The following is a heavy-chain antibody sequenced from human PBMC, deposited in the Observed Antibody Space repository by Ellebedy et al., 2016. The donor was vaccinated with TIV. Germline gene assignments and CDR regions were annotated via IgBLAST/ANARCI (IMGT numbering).Heavy chain of an antibody. J-gene: IGHJ4*02. CDR2: IIGSGGST. V-gene: IGHV3-23*01. Sequence: GGSLRLSCAASGFTFSTYAMNWLRQAPGKGLEWVSSIIGSGGSTLYADSVKGRFTISRDNSKNMVYPQMNSLRVEDTAVYYCAKAGYSSAWYLAFDYWGQGTLVTVSS. D-gene: IGHD6-19*01. CDR1: GFTFSTYA. CDR3: AKAGYSSAWYLAFDY.